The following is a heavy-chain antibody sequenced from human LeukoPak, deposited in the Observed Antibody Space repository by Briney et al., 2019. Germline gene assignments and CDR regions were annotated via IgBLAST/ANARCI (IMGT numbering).Heavy chain of an antibody. V-gene: IGHV3-48*03. CDR1: GFTFSSYE. D-gene: IGHD3-22*01. J-gene: IGHJ4*02. CDR3: ARANYYDTSGFDY. Sequence: PGGSLRLSCAVSGFTFSSYEMNWVRQAPGKGLEGVSYISSSGSAIYYADSVKGRFTISRDNAKNSLYLQMNSLRAEDTAVYYCARANYYDTSGFDYWGQGTLVTVSS. CDR2: ISSSGSAI.